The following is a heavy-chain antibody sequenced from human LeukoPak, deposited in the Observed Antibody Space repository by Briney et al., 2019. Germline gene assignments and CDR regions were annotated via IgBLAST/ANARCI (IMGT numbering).Heavy chain of an antibody. D-gene: IGHD4-23*01. Sequence: SETLSLTCTVSGGSISSYYWSWIRQPPGKGLEWIGYIYTSGSTNYNPSLKSRVTISVDTSKNQFSLKLSSVTAADTAVYYCARSDYGGNQHYFDYWGQGTLVTVSS. CDR1: GGSISSYY. CDR3: ARSDYGGNQHYFDY. J-gene: IGHJ4*02. V-gene: IGHV4-4*09. CDR2: IYTSGST.